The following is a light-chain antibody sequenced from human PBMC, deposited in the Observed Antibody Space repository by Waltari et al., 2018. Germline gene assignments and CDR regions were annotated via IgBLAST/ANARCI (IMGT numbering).Light chain of an antibody. CDR2: KSN. CDR3: LLYMGGGIWV. Sequence: QTVVTQEPSLSVSPGGTVTLTCALSSGSLSTTSYASWYQQTPGQAPRTLIYKSNTCSSGVPARFCGSIFGNKAALTITGAQADDESDYYCLLYMGGGIWVFGGGTKLTVI. CDR1: SGSLSTTSY. V-gene: IGLV8-61*01. J-gene: IGLJ3*02.